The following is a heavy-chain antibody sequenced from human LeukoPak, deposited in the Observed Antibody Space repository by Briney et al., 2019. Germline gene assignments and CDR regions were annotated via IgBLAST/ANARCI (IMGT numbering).Heavy chain of an antibody. CDR1: GGSISSNNW. D-gene: IGHD5-18*01. CDR3: ARQPPGYSYGPEYFQH. J-gene: IGHJ1*01. V-gene: IGHV4-4*02. Sequence: PSGILSLTCAVSGGSISSNNWWTWVRQPPGKGLEWIGEIYHSGSTNYNPSLKSRVTISVDTSKNQYSLKLSSVTAADTAVYYCARQPPGYSYGPEYFQHWGQGTLVTVSS. CDR2: IYHSGST.